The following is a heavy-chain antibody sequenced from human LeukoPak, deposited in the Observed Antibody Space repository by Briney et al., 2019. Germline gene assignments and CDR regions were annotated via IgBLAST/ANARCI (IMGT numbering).Heavy chain of an antibody. Sequence: SVKVSFKASGGTFSSYAISWVRQAPGQGLEWMGGIIPIFGTANYAQKFQGRVTITTDESTNTAYMELSSLRSEDTAVYYCARGDSSGYYLNWFDPWGQGTLVTVSS. CDR3: ARGDSSGYYLNWFDP. CDR1: GGTFSSYA. CDR2: IIPIFGTA. V-gene: IGHV1-69*05. D-gene: IGHD3-22*01. J-gene: IGHJ5*02.